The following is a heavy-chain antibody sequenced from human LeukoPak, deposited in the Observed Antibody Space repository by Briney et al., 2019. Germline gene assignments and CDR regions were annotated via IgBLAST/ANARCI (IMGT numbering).Heavy chain of an antibody. Sequence: SETLSLTCAVHGGSFSGYYWSWIRQPPGKGLEWIGEINHSGSTNYNPSLKSRVTISVDTSKNQFSLKLSSVTAADTAVYYCAKSSVPAAYGGGFDPWGQGTLVTVSS. J-gene: IGHJ5*02. CDR2: INHSGST. V-gene: IGHV4-34*01. CDR1: GGSFSGYY. D-gene: IGHD2-2*01. CDR3: AKSSVPAAYGGGFDP.